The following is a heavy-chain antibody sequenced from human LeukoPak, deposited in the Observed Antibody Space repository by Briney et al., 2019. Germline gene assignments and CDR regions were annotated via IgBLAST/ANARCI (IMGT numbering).Heavy chain of an antibody. CDR1: GFTFSSYE. Sequence: GGSLRLSCAASGFTFSSYEMNWVRQAPGKGLEWVSYISSSGSTIYYADSVKGRFTISRDNAKNSLYLQMNSLRAEDTAVYYCARDHPGDETRYCFDYWGQGTLVTVSS. V-gene: IGHV3-48*03. CDR3: ARDHPGDETRYCFDY. CDR2: ISSSGSTI. J-gene: IGHJ4*02. D-gene: IGHD5-24*01.